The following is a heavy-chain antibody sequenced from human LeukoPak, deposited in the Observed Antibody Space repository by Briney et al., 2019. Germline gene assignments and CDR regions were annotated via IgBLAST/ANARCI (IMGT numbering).Heavy chain of an antibody. CDR1: GFSFSYYW. CDR3: AREQGWTSDYYGMDV. Sequence: PGGSLRLSREASGFSFSYYWMAWVRQAPGKGLEWVANIKEDGSDKRDMASVKGRFTISRDNARNSLYLQMNSLRAEDTAVYYCAREQGWTSDYYGMDVWGPGTTVTVSS. CDR2: IKEDGSDK. D-gene: IGHD6-19*01. V-gene: IGHV3-7*01. J-gene: IGHJ6*02.